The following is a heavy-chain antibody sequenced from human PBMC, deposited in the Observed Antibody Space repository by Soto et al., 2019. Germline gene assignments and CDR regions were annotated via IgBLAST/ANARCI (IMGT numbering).Heavy chain of an antibody. J-gene: IGHJ4*02. V-gene: IGHV1-18*04. Sequence: ASVKVSCKASGYTFTSYGISGVRQAPGQALEWMXWXSXXXGXTXXXQXXXXRVTMTTDTSTSTAYMELRSLRSDDTAVYYCARFHDFWSGYYIDYWGQGTLVTVSS. CDR2: XSXXXGXT. CDR1: GYTFTSYG. CDR3: ARFHDFWSGYYIDY. D-gene: IGHD3-3*01.